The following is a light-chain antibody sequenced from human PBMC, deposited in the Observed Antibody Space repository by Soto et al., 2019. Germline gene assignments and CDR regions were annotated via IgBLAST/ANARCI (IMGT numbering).Light chain of an antibody. CDR1: SSNVGNNY. CDR3: GTWDSSLRLGV. V-gene: IGLV1-51*02. CDR2: ENN. Sequence: QSVLTQPPSVSAAPGQKVTISCSGSSSNVGNNYVSWYQQLPGTAPKLLIYENNKRPSGIPDRFSGSKSGTSATLDITGLQTGDEADYYCGTWDSSLRLGVFGAGTQLTVL. J-gene: IGLJ7*01.